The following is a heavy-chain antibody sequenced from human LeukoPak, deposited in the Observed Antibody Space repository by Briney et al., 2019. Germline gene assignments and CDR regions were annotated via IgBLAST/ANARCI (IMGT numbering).Heavy chain of an antibody. CDR1: GFTFSSYA. J-gene: IGHJ6*02. CDR2: ISGSGGST. D-gene: IGHD3-22*01. Sequence: GGSLRLSCAASGFTFSSYAMSWVRQAPGKGLEWVSAISGSGGSTYYADSVKGRFTISRDNSKNTLYLQMNSLRVEDTAVYYCAKVRITMIVVVAWDYYGMDVWGQGTTVTVSS. CDR3: AKVRITMIVVVAWDYYGMDV. V-gene: IGHV3-23*01.